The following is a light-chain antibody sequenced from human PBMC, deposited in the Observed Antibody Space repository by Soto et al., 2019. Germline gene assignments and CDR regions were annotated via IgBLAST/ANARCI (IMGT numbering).Light chain of an antibody. CDR2: AAS. CDR1: QSISSY. V-gene: IGKV1-39*01. Sequence: DIQMTQSPSSLSASVGDRVTITCRASQSISSYLNWYQQKPGKAPKLLIYAASSLQSGGPSRFSGSGSGTDFTLTISSLQPEDFATYYCQQSYSTPLTCGQGTRLEIK. J-gene: IGKJ5*01. CDR3: QQSYSTPLT.